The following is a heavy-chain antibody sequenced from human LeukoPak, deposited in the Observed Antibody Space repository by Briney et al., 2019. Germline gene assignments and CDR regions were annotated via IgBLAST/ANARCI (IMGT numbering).Heavy chain of an antibody. CDR1: GLTVTTNY. CDR3: AKDQSYSGSSFSPRY. CDR2: IYSGRYT. Sequence: GGSLRLSCAPSGLTVTTNYMTWVRQAPRNGLPWVSIIYSGRYTDYADSVKGRFTISRDNSKNTLDLQMNSLRVEDTAVYYCAKDQSYSGSSFSPRYWGQGTLVTVSS. V-gene: IGHV3-66*01. D-gene: IGHD1-26*01. J-gene: IGHJ4*02.